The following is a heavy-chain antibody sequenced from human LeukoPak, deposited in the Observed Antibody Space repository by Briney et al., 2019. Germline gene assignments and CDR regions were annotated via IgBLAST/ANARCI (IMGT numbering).Heavy chain of an antibody. Sequence: SETLSLTCTVSGGSISSYYWGWIRQPPGKGLEWIGYIYHSGSTYYNPSLKSRVTISVDRSKNQFSLKLSSVTAADTAVYYCARNSGYSCDYWGQGTLVTVSS. D-gene: IGHD5-12*01. CDR3: ARNSGYSCDY. V-gene: IGHV4-59*12. CDR1: GGSISSYY. CDR2: IYHSGST. J-gene: IGHJ4*02.